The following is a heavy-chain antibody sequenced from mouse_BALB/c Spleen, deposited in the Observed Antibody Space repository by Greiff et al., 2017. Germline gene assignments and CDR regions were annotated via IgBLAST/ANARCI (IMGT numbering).Heavy chain of an antibody. J-gene: IGHJ4*01. CDR2: INSNGGST. Sequence: EVQLVESGGGLVQPGGSLKLSCAASGFTFSSYVMSWVRQTPDKRLELVATINSNGGSTYYPDSVKGRFTISRDNAKNTLYLQMSSLKSEDTAMYYCAREDYYGSSYGSYYAMDYWGQGTSVTVSS. V-gene: IGHV5-6-3*01. D-gene: IGHD1-1*01. CDR3: AREDYYGSSYGSYYAMDY. CDR1: GFTFSSYV.